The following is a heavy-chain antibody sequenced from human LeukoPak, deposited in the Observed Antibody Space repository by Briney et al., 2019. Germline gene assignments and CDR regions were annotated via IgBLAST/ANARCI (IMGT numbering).Heavy chain of an antibody. CDR3: AKELFYGDYERGQFDY. CDR1: GFTFSSYW. Sequence: GGSLRLSCAASGFTFSSYWMSWVRQAPGKGLEWVANIKQDGSEKYYVDSVKGRFTISRDNSKNTLYLQMNSLRAEDTAIYYCAKELFYGDYERGQFDYWGQGTLVTVSS. D-gene: IGHD4-17*01. V-gene: IGHV3-7*03. J-gene: IGHJ4*02. CDR2: IKQDGSEK.